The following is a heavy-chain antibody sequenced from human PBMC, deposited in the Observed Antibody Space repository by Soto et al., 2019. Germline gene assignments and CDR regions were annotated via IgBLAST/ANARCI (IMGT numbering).Heavy chain of an antibody. CDR2: ISAYNGNT. CDR3: AEDPRQRDF. CDR1: GYTFASYA. V-gene: IGHV1-18*01. J-gene: IGHJ4*02. D-gene: IGHD1-1*01. Sequence: QVQLVQSGAEVKKPGASVKVSCKASGYTFASYAISWMRQAPGQGLEWMGGISAYNGNTNYAQKLQGRVTMTTDTATSTANTELRALRSDDTAVYYRAEDPRQRDFGGQGTLVTVTS.